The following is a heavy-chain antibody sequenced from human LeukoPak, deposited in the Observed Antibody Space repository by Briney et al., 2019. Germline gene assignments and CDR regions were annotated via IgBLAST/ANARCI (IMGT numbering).Heavy chain of an antibody. J-gene: IGHJ4*02. CDR3: ARGYDYVWGSFQFFDY. CDR2: IYPGDSDT. Sequence: GESLKISRKGSGYSFTGYWIGWVRQMPGKGLEWMGIIYPGDSDTRYSPSFQGQVTISADKSISTAYLQWSSLKASDTAMYYCARGYDYVWGSFQFFDYWGQGTLVTVSS. V-gene: IGHV5-51*01. D-gene: IGHD3-16*01. CDR1: GYSFTGYW.